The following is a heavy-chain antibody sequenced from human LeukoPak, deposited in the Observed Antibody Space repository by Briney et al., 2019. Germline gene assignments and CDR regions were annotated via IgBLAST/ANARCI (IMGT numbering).Heavy chain of an antibody. CDR3: AKAVTMVRGVMAGWFDP. Sequence: GGSLRLSCAASGFTLSSYAMSWVRQAPGKGLEWVSAISGSGGSTYYADSVKGRFTISRDNSKNTLYLQMNSLRAEDTAVYYCAKAVTMVRGVMAGWFDPWGQGTLVTVSS. CDR1: GFTLSSYA. V-gene: IGHV3-23*01. CDR2: ISGSGGST. J-gene: IGHJ5*02. D-gene: IGHD3-10*01.